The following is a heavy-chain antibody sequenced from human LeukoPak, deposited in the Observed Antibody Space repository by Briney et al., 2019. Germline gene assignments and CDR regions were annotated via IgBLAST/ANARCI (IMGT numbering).Heavy chain of an antibody. J-gene: IGHJ4*02. Sequence: PGASVKVSCKASGGTFSSYAISWVRQAPGQGLEWMGGIIPIFGTANYAQKFQGRVTITADKSTSTAYMELSSLRSEDTAVYYCARSLRRQTTALRSLDYWGQGTLVTVSS. CDR2: IIPIFGTA. CDR1: GGTFSSYA. V-gene: IGHV1-69*06. D-gene: IGHD4-11*01. CDR3: ARSLRRQTTALRSLDY.